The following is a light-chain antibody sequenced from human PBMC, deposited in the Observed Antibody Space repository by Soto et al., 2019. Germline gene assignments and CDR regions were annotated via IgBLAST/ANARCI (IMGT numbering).Light chain of an antibody. CDR1: HSVSSN. V-gene: IGKV3D-15*01. CDR2: GAS. CDR3: QQYNNWPPLT. J-gene: IGKJ4*01. Sequence: EIVMTQSPATLSVSPGERATLSCRASHSVSSNLAWYQQKPGQAPRLLIYGASTRATGIPARFSGSGSGTEFTLTISSLQSEDFAVYDCQQYNNWPPLTFGGGTKVEIK.